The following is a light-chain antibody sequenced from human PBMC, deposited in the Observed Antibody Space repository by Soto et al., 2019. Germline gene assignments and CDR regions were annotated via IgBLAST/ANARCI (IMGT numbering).Light chain of an antibody. CDR3: QQYNEWPLT. CDR1: QSISNN. Sequence: EIVMTQSPATLSVSPGERATLSCRASQSISNNLAWYHQKPGQGPLLLIYGASTRAIGIPARFSGSGSGTEFTLTISSLQSEDFAVYYCQQYNEWPLTFGPGTKVDIK. CDR2: GAS. J-gene: IGKJ3*01. V-gene: IGKV3-15*01.